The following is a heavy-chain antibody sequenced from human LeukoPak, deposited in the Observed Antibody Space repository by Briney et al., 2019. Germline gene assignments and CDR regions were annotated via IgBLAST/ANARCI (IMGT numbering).Heavy chain of an antibody. CDR3: GTEDYYYMDV. Sequence: GGSLRLSCAASGFTFSSYWMHWVRQAPGKGLVWVSRINTDGSSTSYADSVKGRFTISRDNAKNTLYLQMNSLRAEDTAVYYCGTEDYYYMDVWGKGTTVTVSS. V-gene: IGHV3-74*01. CDR1: GFTFSSYW. CDR2: INTDGSST. J-gene: IGHJ6*03.